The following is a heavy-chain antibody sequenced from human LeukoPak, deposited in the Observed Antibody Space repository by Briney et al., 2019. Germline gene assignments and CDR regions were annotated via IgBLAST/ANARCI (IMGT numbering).Heavy chain of an antibody. CDR3: ARVLAIFGLDTTDFYMDV. CDR1: VASISSHY. CDR2: TSGSI. D-gene: IGHD3/OR15-3a*01. Sequence: PSETLSLTCAVSVASISSHYWSWIRQPPGKGLEWIGYTSGSISDNPSLKSRVAVSVDPSQNQVSLSLTSVTAADTAVYYCARVLAIFGLDTTDFYMDVWGKGTTVTVSS. V-gene: IGHV4-59*11. J-gene: IGHJ6*03.